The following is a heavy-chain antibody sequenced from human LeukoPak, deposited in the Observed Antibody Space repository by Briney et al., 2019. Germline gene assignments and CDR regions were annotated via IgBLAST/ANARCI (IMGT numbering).Heavy chain of an antibody. CDR1: GFTFSSYG. D-gene: IGHD2-21*02. CDR3: ARSAACRAGGDCHTALDY. CDR2: ISGSGGST. Sequence: GGSLRLSCAASGFTFSSYGMSWVRQAPGKGLEWVSAISGSGGSTYYADSVKGRFTISRDNSKNTLYLQMNSLRAEDTAVYYCARSAACRAGGDCHTALDYWGQGTLVTVSS. V-gene: IGHV3-23*01. J-gene: IGHJ4*02.